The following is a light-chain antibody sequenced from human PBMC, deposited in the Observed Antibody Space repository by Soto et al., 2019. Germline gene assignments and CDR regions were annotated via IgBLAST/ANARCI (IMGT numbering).Light chain of an antibody. CDR3: SSFTGSNYV. CDR2: DVS. J-gene: IGLJ1*01. CDR1: ISDVGGYNF. Sequence: SALTKPASVSGSPGQSITISCTGTISDVGGYNFVSWYQQYPGKAPKLMICDVSNRPSGVSNRFSGSKSGNTASLTISGLQAEDEADYYCSSFTGSNYVFGTGTKVTVL. V-gene: IGLV2-14*03.